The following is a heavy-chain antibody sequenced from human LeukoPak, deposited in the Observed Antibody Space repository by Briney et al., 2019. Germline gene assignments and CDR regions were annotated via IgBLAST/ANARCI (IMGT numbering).Heavy chain of an antibody. V-gene: IGHV3-53*01. CDR2: IYSGGSI. Sequence: GGSLRLSCAASGFTFSSYATNWVRQAPGKGLEWVSVIYSGGSIYYADSVKGRFTISRDNSKNTLYLQMNSLRGEDTAVYYCVSCRDGYNFFDYWGQGTLVTVSS. CDR1: GFTFSSYA. CDR3: VSCRDGYNFFDY. D-gene: IGHD5-24*01. J-gene: IGHJ4*02.